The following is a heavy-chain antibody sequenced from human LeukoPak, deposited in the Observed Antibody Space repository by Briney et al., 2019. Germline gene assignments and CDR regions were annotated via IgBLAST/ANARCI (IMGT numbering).Heavy chain of an antibody. CDR2: IYTSGST. CDR3: ARHHKGGDSSGHDYVNYFDS. D-gene: IGHD3-22*01. CDR1: GGSISSYH. J-gene: IGHJ4*02. Sequence: PSETLSLTCTVSGGSISSYHWSWIRQPAGKGLEWIGHIYTSGSTNYNPSLNGRVSMSVDMSRNQYSLKLSSVTAADTAVYYCARHHKGGDSSGHDYVNYFDSWGQGTLVTVSS. V-gene: IGHV4-4*07.